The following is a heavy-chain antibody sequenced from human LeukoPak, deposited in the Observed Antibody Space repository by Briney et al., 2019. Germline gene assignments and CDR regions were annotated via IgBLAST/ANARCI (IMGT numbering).Heavy chain of an antibody. CDR3: ARYRELRYFDWLRDYYYYYMDV. CDR1: GYTFTSYG. J-gene: IGHJ6*03. D-gene: IGHD3-9*01. Sequence: ASVKVSCKASGYTFTSYGISWVRQAPGQGLEWMGWISAYNGNTNYAQKLQGRLTMTTDTSTSTAYMELRSLRSDDTAVYYCARYRELRYFDWLRDYYYYYMDVWGKGTTVTISS. CDR2: ISAYNGNT. V-gene: IGHV1-18*01.